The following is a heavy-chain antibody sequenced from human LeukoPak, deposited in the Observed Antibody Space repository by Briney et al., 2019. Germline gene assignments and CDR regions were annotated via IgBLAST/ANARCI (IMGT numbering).Heavy chain of an antibody. J-gene: IGHJ4*02. CDR1: GFTFSDHY. D-gene: IGHD3-16*01. V-gene: IGHV3-72*01. CDR2: TRNKANSYTT. Sequence: GGSLRLSCAASGFTFSDHYMDWVRQAPGKGLEWVGRTRNKANSYTTEYAASVKGRFTISRDDSKNSLYLQMNSLKTEDTAVYYCASGGYFEYWGQGTLVTVSS. CDR3: ASGGYFEY.